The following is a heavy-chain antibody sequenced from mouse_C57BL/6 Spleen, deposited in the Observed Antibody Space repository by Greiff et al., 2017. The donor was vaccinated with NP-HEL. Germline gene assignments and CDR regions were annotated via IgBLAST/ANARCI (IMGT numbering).Heavy chain of an antibody. CDR3: ARWLTGTMAMDY. V-gene: IGHV1-76*01. Sequence: QVQLQQSGAELVRPGASVKLSCKASGYTFTDYYINWVKQRPGQGLEWIARIYPGSGNTYYNEKFKGKATLTAEKSSSTAYMQLSSLTSEDSAVYFCARWLTGTMAMDYWGQGTSVTVSS. J-gene: IGHJ4*01. CDR1: GYTFTDYY. D-gene: IGHD4-1*01. CDR2: IYPGSGNT.